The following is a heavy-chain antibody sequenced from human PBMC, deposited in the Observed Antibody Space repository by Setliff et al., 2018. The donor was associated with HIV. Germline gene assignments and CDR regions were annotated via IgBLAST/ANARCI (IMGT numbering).Heavy chain of an antibody. CDR3: ARGRGDIVLLVYTYPPDY. V-gene: IGHV3-23*01. D-gene: IGHD2-8*02. CDR2: VSGGGGST. J-gene: IGHJ4*02. Sequence: GGSLRLSCAAPGFSVSSNYMIWVRQAPGKGLEWVSAVSGGGGSTYYADAVKGRFTISRDNSKNTLYLQMNSLSAEDTAVYYCARGRGDIVLLVYTYPPDYWGQGKLVTVSS. CDR1: GFSVSSNY.